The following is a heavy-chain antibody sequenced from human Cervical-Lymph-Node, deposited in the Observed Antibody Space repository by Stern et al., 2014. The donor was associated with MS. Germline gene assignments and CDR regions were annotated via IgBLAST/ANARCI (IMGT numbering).Heavy chain of an antibody. CDR2: IHHSGTT. CDR1: GGSISNGLYY. D-gene: IGHD3-9*01. J-gene: IGHJ4*02. V-gene: IGHV4-31*03. CDR3: ARVADFDWSYDS. Sequence: QLQLQESGPGLVRPSQTLSLTCSVSGGSISNGLYYWSWIRQHPGKGLEXLGYIHHSGTTRYNPSLNSRVSISVDTSKNQFSQKVTSVTAAETALYYCARVADFDWSYDSWGQGILVTVSS.